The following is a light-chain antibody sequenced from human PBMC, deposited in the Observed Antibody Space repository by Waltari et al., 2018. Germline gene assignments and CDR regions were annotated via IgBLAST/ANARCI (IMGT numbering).Light chain of an antibody. CDR1: QSVSRF. CDR3: QKYDRLPAT. V-gene: IGKV3-20*01. Sequence: EIVLTQSPGTLSLSPGERGTLSCRASQSVSRFLAWYQQKPGQAPRLLIYGASTRATGIPDRFMCSGSGTDFSLTIIRLEPEDFAVYYCQKYDRLPATFGQGTKVEIK. J-gene: IGKJ1*01. CDR2: GAS.